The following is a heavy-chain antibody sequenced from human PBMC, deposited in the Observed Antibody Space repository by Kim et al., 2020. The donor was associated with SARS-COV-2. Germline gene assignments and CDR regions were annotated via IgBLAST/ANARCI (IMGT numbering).Heavy chain of an antibody. CDR1: GFTFSSYA. Sequence: GGSLRLSCAASGFTFSSYAMHWVRQAPGKGLEWVAVISYDGSNKYYADSVKGRFTISRDNSKNTLYLQMNSLRAEDTAVYYCARTNSGSYYGEFDYWGQGTLVTVSS. D-gene: IGHD1-26*01. J-gene: IGHJ4*02. CDR2: ISYDGSNK. V-gene: IGHV3-30-3*01. CDR3: ARTNSGSYYGEFDY.